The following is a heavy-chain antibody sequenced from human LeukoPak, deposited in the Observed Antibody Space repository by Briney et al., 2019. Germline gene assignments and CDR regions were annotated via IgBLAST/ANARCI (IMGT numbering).Heavy chain of an antibody. CDR2: INHSGST. V-gene: IGHV4-34*01. D-gene: IGHD1-26*01. CDR3: ARDSVYSGSSLDY. Sequence: SETLSLTCAVYGGSFSGHYWSWIRQPPGKGLEWIGEINHSGSTNYNPSLKSRVTISVDTSKNQFSLKLSSVTAADTAVYYCARDSVYSGSSLDYWGQGALVTVSS. CDR1: GGSFSGHY. J-gene: IGHJ4*02.